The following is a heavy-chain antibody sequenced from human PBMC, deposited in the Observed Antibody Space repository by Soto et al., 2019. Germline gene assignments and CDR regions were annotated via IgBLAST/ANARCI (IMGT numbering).Heavy chain of an antibody. CDR2: ISSTSIYI. Sequence: EMQLVESGGGLVQPGGSLRLSCAGSGLTFSSYSMNWVRQAPGKGLEWVSTISSTSIYIYYADSVRGRFTISRDNAKNSLYLQMNSLRAEDTAVYYCATDQLSLLNYDYWGQGTLVTVSS. D-gene: IGHD1-1*01. CDR3: ATDQLSLLNYDY. CDR1: GLTFSSYS. J-gene: IGHJ4*02. V-gene: IGHV3-21*01.